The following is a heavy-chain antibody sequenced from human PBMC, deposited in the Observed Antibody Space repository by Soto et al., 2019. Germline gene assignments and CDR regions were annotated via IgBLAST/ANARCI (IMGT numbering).Heavy chain of an antibody. V-gene: IGHV1-69*02. Sequence: SVKVSCKASGGTFSSYTISWVRQAPGQGLEWMGRIIPILGIANYAQKFQGRVTITADKSTSTAYMELSSLRSEDTAVYYCARTIAAAGTHFDPWGQGTLVTVSS. CDR2: IIPILGIA. CDR3: ARTIAAAGTHFDP. CDR1: GGTFSSYT. D-gene: IGHD6-13*01. J-gene: IGHJ5*02.